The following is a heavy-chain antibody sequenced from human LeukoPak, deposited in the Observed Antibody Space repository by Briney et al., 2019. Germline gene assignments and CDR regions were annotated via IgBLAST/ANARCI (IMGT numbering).Heavy chain of an antibody. Sequence: PGGSLRLSCAASGFTFSSYSINWVRQAPGKGPEWVSYISGSSSTIYYADSVKGRFTISRDNVKNSLYLQMNSLRVEDTAVYYCTRRPYSSSWYYFDYWGQGTLVTVSS. CDR1: GFTFSSYS. CDR3: TRRPYSSSWYYFDY. CDR2: ISGSSSTI. V-gene: IGHV3-48*01. D-gene: IGHD6-13*01. J-gene: IGHJ4*02.